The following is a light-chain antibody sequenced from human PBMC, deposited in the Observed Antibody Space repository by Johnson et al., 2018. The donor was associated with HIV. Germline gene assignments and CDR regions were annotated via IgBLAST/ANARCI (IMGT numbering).Light chain of an antibody. CDR3: GTWDSTLSAGGV. Sequence: QSVLTQPPSVSAAPGQKVTISCSGSSSNIESDYVSWYQQLPGTAPKLLIYDNNKRPSGIPDRFSGSKSGTSATLGITGLQTGDEADYYCGTWDSTLSAGGVFGTGTKVTVL. CDR2: DNN. CDR1: SSNIESDY. V-gene: IGLV1-51*01. J-gene: IGLJ1*01.